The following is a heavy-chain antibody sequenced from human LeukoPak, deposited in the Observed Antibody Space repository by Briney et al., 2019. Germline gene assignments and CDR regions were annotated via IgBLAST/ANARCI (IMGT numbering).Heavy chain of an antibody. Sequence: SETLSLTCTVAGCSIRSFYWSWIRQSAGQGLEWIGRIYTGGITDYNPSLKSRVTMSVDTSQNPFSLRLNSVTAADTAVYYCARDRRIAVAATSFDFWGQGTLVTVSS. CDR1: GCSIRSFY. J-gene: IGHJ4*02. D-gene: IGHD6-13*01. V-gene: IGHV4-4*07. CDR3: ARDRRIAVAATSFDF. CDR2: IYTGGIT.